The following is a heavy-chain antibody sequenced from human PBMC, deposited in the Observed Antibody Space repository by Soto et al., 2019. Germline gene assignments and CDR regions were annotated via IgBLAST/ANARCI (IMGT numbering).Heavy chain of an antibody. Sequence: GGCLRCSCAASGFTLGHYTMHSVRQAPGKGLEWVSIIRGTGGSTYYADSVKGRFTIPRENSKNTLYLQMNSLRVKDTAIYYCAKANSGSYSWFDPWGQGTLVTVSS. D-gene: IGHD1-26*01. CDR3: AKANSGSYSWFDP. V-gene: IGHV3-23*01. CDR2: IRGTGGST. J-gene: IGHJ5*02. CDR1: GFTLGHYT.